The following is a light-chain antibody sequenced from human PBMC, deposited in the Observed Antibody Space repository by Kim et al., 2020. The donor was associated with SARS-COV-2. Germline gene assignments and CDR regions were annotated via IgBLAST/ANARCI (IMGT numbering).Light chain of an antibody. CDR3: KSRGSSGDHWV. V-gene: IGLV3-19*01. CDR2: GKN. CDR1: SLSNYF. J-gene: IGLJ3*02. Sequence: LGQTVRITFQRDSLSNYFPGWYQQMPGQSPVLVFYGKNNRSSGIPDRFSGSSSGNTASLTITGAQAEDEADYYCKSRGSSGDHWVFGGGTQLTVL.